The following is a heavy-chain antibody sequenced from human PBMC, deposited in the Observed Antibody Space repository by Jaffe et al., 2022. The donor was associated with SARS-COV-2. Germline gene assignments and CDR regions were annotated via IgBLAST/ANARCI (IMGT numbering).Heavy chain of an antibody. D-gene: IGHD3-10*01. CDR1: GFSFRNYG. CDR3: ATSGTVRGDKAY. V-gene: IGHV3-7*03. J-gene: IGHJ4*02. CDR2: INQDQSDR. Sequence: EVQLVESGGGLVQPGGSLRLSCVASGFSFRNYGMSWVRQAPGKGLEWVAHINQDQSDRWYVDSVKGRFTISRDNAKNSLYLQVNTLRGEDTAVYYCATSGTVRGDKAYWGQGTLVTVSP.